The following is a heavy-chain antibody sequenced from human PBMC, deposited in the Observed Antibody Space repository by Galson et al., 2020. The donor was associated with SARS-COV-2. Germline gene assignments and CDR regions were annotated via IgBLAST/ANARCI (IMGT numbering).Heavy chain of an antibody. CDR2: PGWNSGSI. CDR1: AFTLDNYA. V-gene: IGHV3-9*01. Sequence: SCTASAFTLDNYAMHSHRQDPPPAPAPVLGPGWNSGSIGYADSVKGRFTISRDNAKNSLYLQMNSLRAEDTAVYYCSRDREYSSSCLDYWGQGTLVTVSS. J-gene: IGHJ4*02. CDR3: SRDREYSSSCLDY. D-gene: IGHD6-19*01.